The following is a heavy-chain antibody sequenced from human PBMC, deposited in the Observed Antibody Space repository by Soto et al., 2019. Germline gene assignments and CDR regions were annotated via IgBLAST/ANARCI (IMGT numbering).Heavy chain of an antibody. V-gene: IGHV4-34*01. D-gene: IGHD6-6*01. J-gene: IGHJ4*02. Sequence: SETLSLTCAVYGGSFSGYYWSWIRQPPGKGLEWIGEINHSGSTNYNPSLKSRVTISVDTSKNQFSLKLSSVTAADTAVYYCARGLRQKEYSSSLKVDYFDYWGQGTLVTVSS. CDR2: INHSGST. CDR1: GGSFSGYY. CDR3: ARGLRQKEYSSSLKVDYFDY.